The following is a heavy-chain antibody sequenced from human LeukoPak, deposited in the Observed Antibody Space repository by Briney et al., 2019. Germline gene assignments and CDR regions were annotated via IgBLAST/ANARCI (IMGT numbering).Heavy chain of an antibody. J-gene: IGHJ4*02. CDR3: ARIHSGDDF. V-gene: IGHV3-53*01. CDR1: GFTVSTNY. D-gene: IGHD5-12*01. CDR2: IYSDGKT. Sequence: GGSLRLSCAASGFTVSTNYMSWVRQAPGKGLEWVAVIYSDGKTYYADSVKGRFTISRGNSKNTLWIQMNSLRAEDTAVYYCARIHSGDDFWGQGTLVTVSS.